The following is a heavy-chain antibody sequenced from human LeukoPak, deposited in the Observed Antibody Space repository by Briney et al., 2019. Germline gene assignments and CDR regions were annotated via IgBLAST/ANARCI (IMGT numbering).Heavy chain of an antibody. CDR3: ARALGGDYLDAFDI. J-gene: IGHJ3*02. D-gene: IGHD4-17*01. CDR1: GGSISSYY. CDR2: IYYSGST. Sequence: SETLSLTCTVSGGSISSYYWSWIRQPPGKGLEWIGYIYYSGSTNYNPSLESRVTISVDTSKNQFSLKLSSVTAADTAVYYCARALGGDYLDAFDIWGQGTMVTVSS. V-gene: IGHV4-59*01.